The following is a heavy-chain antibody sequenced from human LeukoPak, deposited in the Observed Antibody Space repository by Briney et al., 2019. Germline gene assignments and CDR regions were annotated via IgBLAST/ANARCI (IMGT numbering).Heavy chain of an antibody. CDR2: ISFDGSNK. D-gene: IGHD6-19*01. Sequence: PGGSLRLSCAASGFTFSSYAMHWVRQAPGKGLEWVALISFDGSNKYYADSVKGRFTISRDNSKDTLYLQMNSLRAEDTAVYYCARDFGSGWPYYFDYWGQGTLVTVSS. CDR3: ARDFGSGWPYYFDY. CDR1: GFTFSSYA. J-gene: IGHJ4*02. V-gene: IGHV3-30*04.